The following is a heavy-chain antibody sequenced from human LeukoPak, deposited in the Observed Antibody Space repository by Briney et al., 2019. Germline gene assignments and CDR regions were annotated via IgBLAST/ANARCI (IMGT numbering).Heavy chain of an antibody. J-gene: IGHJ4*02. CDR1: GGSLSSDGYY. D-gene: IGHD3-10*01. CDR2: IYSSGKI. CDR3: VRAYYYNDRGFLGSPYFDS. Sequence: SETLSLTCTVSGGSLSSDGYYWAWIRQPAGKGLEWLGRIYSSGKINYNPSLKSRVTMSVDRSKNQFSLQLTSVTAADTALYYCVRAYYYNDRGFLGSPYFDSWGQGTLVTVSS. V-gene: IGHV4-61*02.